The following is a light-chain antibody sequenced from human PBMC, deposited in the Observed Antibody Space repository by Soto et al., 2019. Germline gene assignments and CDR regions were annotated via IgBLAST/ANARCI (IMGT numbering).Light chain of an antibody. CDR2: HSS. CDR3: QQRSNWPLT. V-gene: IGKV3-11*01. CDR1: QSVRSY. J-gene: IGKJ4*01. Sequence: EIVLTQSPATLSLSPGERATLSCRASQSVRSYLAWYQQQIGQAPRLLIYHSSNRATGIPARFSGSGSGTDFTLTISSLEPEDFAVYYCQQRSNWPLTFGGGTKVEIK.